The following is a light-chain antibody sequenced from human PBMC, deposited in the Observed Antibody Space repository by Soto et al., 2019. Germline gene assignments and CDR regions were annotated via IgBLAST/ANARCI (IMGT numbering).Light chain of an antibody. Sequence: EIVLTQSPANLSLSPGDRATLSCRASQSLGNYLAWYQQKPGQAPRLLIYGASTRATGIPERFSGSGSGTEFTLTISSLQSEDFAVYYCQQYTNWPKTFGQGTKVDIK. CDR2: GAS. V-gene: IGKV3D-15*01. CDR3: QQYTNWPKT. J-gene: IGKJ1*01. CDR1: QSLGNY.